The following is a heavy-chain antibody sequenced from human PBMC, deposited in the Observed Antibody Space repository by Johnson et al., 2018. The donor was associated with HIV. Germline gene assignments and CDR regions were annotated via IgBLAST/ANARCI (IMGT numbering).Heavy chain of an antibody. CDR1: VFTFSSYA. V-gene: IGHV3-48*04. Sequence: VQLVESGGGVVQPGRSLRLSCAASVFTFSSYAMNWVRQTPWKGLEWVSHISSSGSTKYYADSVKGRFTISRDNAKKTLYLEMNSLRVDDTAVYYCARESTAWGGDYVGYGLDVWGQGTLVAVSS. J-gene: IGHJ3*01. CDR2: ISSSGSTK. CDR3: ARESTAWGGDYVGYGLDV. D-gene: IGHD5-18*01.